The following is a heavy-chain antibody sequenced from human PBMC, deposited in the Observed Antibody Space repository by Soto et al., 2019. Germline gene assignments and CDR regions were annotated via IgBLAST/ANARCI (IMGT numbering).Heavy chain of an antibody. V-gene: IGHV3-74*01. CDR1: GFTFSSFW. Sequence: EVQLVESGGGLVQPGGSLRLSCAASGFTFSSFWMHWVRQAPGKGLEWVSRASPDGTSTSYADSVKGRFTISRDNAKNTLFMQMNSLRAEDTAVYYCTRPGSEDYFLFDPWGQGTLVTVSS. CDR3: TRPGSEDYFLFDP. D-gene: IGHD5-12*01. CDR2: ASPDGTST. J-gene: IGHJ5*02.